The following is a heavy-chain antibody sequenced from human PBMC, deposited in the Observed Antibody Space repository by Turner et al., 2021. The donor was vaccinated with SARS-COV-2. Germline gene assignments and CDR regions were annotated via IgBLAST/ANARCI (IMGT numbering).Heavy chain of an antibody. J-gene: IGHJ5*02. Sequence: EVQLVASGGGLVQPGRSLRLSCAASGFTFDDYAMHWVRQAPGKGLEWVSGISWKSGRIGYADSVKGRFTISRDNAKNSLYLQMNSLKAEDTALYYCVRGLDSMGYNWFDPWGLGTLVTVSS. CDR1: GFTFDDYA. D-gene: IGHD2-2*03. CDR2: ISWKSGRI. CDR3: VRGLDSMGYNWFDP. V-gene: IGHV3-9*01.